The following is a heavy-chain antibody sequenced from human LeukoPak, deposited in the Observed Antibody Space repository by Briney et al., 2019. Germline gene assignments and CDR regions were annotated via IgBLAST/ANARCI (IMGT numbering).Heavy chain of an antibody. Sequence: GESLKISSKGSGYSFTSYWINWVRQMPGKGLEWMGRIDPSDSYTNYSPSFQGHVTISADKSISTAYLQWSSLKASDTAMYYCARHGVDASHRFDYWGQGTLVTVSS. V-gene: IGHV5-10-1*01. CDR3: ARHGVDASHRFDY. CDR1: GYSFTSYW. CDR2: IDPSDSYT. D-gene: IGHD2-2*01. J-gene: IGHJ4*02.